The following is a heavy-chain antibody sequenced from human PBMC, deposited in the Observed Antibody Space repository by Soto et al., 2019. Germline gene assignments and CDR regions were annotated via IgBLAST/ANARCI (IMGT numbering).Heavy chain of an antibody. D-gene: IGHD3-3*01. J-gene: IGHJ4*02. CDR1: GFTVSSLY. CDR2: ISSNGNT. CDR3: ARDTLGGAYNFLH. Sequence: EVQLVESGGDLVQPGGSLRLSCAASGFTVSSLYMTWVRQAPGKGLQWVAVISSNGNTYYADSVKGRFTISRDNFKNTVYLQMNNLTAEDTAMYYCARDTLGGAYNFLHGGQGTLVTVSS. V-gene: IGHV3-66*01.